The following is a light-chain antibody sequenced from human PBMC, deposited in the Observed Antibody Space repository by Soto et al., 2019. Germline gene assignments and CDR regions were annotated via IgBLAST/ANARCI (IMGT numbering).Light chain of an antibody. CDR2: GAS. J-gene: IGKJ1*01. CDR1: QSVSSN. Sequence: ESVLTQSPGTLSLSPGERATLSCRASQSVSSNLAWYQQKPGQAPRLLIYGASTRATGIPARFSGSGSGTEFTLTISSLQSEDFAVYYCQQYNNWLSRTFGQGTKVDIK. V-gene: IGKV3-15*01. CDR3: QQYNNWLSRT.